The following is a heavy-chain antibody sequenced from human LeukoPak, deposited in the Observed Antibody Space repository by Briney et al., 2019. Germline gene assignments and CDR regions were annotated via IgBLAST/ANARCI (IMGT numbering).Heavy chain of an antibody. J-gene: IGHJ4*02. CDR3: ARDMDNYYVSIDY. Sequence: GGSLRLSCAASGFTFSLYWMSWVRQVPGKGLEWLANIKPDGIETYHVDSVRGRFTISRDNARNSLYLQMNSVRAEDTGVYYCARDMDNYYVSIDYWGQGTLVTVSS. CDR1: GFTFSLYW. CDR2: IKPDGIET. D-gene: IGHD1-26*01. V-gene: IGHV3-7*01.